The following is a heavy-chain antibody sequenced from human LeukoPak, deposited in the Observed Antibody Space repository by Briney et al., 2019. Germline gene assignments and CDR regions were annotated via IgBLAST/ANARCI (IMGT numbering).Heavy chain of an antibody. CDR1: ENNFANHW. CDR2: IYPGDAAT. CDR3: ASRGKGPDYYYMDV. J-gene: IGHJ6*03. D-gene: IGHD4-23*01. V-gene: IGHV5-51*01. Sequence: GESLKISCTGSENNFANHWLAWLRQIPGKGLERMGIIYPGDAATRYRTSFHGEITTSADKSTTTACLQWSTLKAADTARYYCASRGKGPDYYYMDVWGKGTTVTVSS.